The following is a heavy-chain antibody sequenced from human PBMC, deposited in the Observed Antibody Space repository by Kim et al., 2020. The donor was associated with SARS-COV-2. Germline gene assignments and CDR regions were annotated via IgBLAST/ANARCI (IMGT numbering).Heavy chain of an antibody. J-gene: IGHJ6*02. D-gene: IGHD3-10*01. CDR2: ISGSGAGT. CDR1: GFTFSNYA. CDR3: AKGRGPYYYGMDV. V-gene: IGHV3-23*01. Sequence: GGSLRLSCAASGFTFSNYAMNWVRQAPGKGLEWVSAISGSGAGTYYADSVKGRFTISSDNSKNTLYLQMNSLRAEDTAVYYCAKGRGPYYYGMDVWGQGTTVTVSS.